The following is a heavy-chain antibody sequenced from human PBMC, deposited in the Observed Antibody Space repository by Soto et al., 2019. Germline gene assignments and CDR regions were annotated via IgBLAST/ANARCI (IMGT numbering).Heavy chain of an antibody. D-gene: IGHD7-27*01. J-gene: IGHJ2*01. Sequence: GGSLRLSCAASGFTFSSYAMHWVRQAPGKGLEWVAVISYDGSNEYYADSVKGRFTISRDNSENTLYLQMNNLRTEDTAVYYCVSSLTGEPTPHVWYFDLWGRGTLVTVSS. CDR2: ISYDGSNE. V-gene: IGHV3-30*04. CDR1: GFTFSSYA. CDR3: VSSLTGEPTPHVWYFDL.